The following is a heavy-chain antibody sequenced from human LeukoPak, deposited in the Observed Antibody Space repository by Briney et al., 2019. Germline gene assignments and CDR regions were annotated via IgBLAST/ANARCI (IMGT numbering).Heavy chain of an antibody. CDR3: ARDRGYYGSGSYFYYYYYMDV. CDR2: IWYDGSNK. J-gene: IGHJ6*03. Sequence: PGRSLRLSCAASGFTSSSYGMHWVRQAPGKGLEWVAVIWYDGSNKYYADSVKGRFTISRDNSKNTLYLQMNSLRAEDTAVYYCARDRGYYGSGSYFYYYYYMDVWGKGTTVTVSS. V-gene: IGHV3-33*01. CDR1: GFTSSSYG. D-gene: IGHD3-10*01.